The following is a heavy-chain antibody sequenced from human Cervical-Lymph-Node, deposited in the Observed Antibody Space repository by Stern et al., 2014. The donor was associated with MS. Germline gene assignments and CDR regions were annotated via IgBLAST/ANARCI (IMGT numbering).Heavy chain of an antibody. Sequence: QLQLQESGSGLVKASQTLSLTCAVSGGDVRNGGYSWAWVRRPQGKGLEWIGYIYFTGISFSNPSHNPRVTILRDRPRNHFSLKRRSVTAADTAVYYCARGMLGYDSRGDDRHGTFDFWGQGTTVTVSS. CDR1: GGDVRNGGYS. J-gene: IGHJ3*01. CDR2: IYFTGIS. D-gene: IGHD3-22*01. V-gene: IGHV4-30-2*01. CDR3: ARGMLGYDSRGDDRHGTFDF.